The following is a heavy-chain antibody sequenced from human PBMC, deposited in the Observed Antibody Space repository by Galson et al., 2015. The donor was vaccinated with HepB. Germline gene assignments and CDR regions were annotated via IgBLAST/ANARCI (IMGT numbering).Heavy chain of an antibody. CDR1: GFTFSSYA. Sequence: SLRLSCAASGFTFSSYAMSWVRQAPGKGLEWVSAISGSGGSTYYADSVKGRFTISRDNSKNTLYLQMNSLRAEDTAVYYCAKDHLGSSWYNWFDPWGQGTLVTVSS. D-gene: IGHD6-13*01. CDR2: ISGSGGST. CDR3: AKDHLGSSWYNWFDP. V-gene: IGHV3-23*01. J-gene: IGHJ5*02.